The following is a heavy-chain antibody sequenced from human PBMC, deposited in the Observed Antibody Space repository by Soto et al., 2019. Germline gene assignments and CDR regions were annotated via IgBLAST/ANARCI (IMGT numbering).Heavy chain of an antibody. D-gene: IGHD6-13*01. J-gene: IGHJ4*02. Sequence: SETLSLTCTVSGGSISSYYWSWIRQPPGKGLEWIGYIYYSGSTNYNPSLKSRVTISVDTSKNQFSLKLSSVTAADTAVYYCARGAKSSAAVSRWGQGTLVTVSS. CDR3: ARGAKSSAAVSR. CDR2: IYYSGST. CDR1: GGSISSYY. V-gene: IGHV4-59*01.